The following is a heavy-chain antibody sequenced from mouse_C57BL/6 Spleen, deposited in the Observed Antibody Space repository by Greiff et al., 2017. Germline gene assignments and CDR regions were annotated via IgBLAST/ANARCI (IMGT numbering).Heavy chain of an antibody. CDR2: LDPNDGST. D-gene: IGHD4-1*01. V-gene: IGHV1-64*01. Sequence: VQLQQPGAELVKPGASVTLSCTASGYTFTNYCMHWVKQRTGQGLEWIGMLDPNDGSTKYTAQFQSKATLTEDTSSSTAYMQLSSLTSEESAVYYCASTGYFDYWGKGTTLTVSS. CDR1: GYTFTNYC. CDR3: ASTGYFDY. J-gene: IGHJ2*01.